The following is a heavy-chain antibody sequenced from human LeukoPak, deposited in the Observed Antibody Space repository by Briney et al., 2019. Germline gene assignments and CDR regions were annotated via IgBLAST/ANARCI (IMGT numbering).Heavy chain of an antibody. D-gene: IGHD6-13*01. V-gene: IGHV3-53*05. CDR3: ARDEFISGIAAAGTPLFDY. CDR2: IYSGGSA. Sequence: QPGGSLRLSCAASGFTVSSNYMRWVRQAPGKGLEWFSVIYSGGSAFYADSVKGRFTISRDNSKNTLYLQMNSLRAEDTAVYYCARDEFISGIAAAGTPLFDYWGQGTLVTVSS. J-gene: IGHJ4*02. CDR1: GFTVSSNY.